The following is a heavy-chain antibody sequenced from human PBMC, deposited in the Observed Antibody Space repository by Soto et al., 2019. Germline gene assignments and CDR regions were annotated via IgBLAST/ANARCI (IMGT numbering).Heavy chain of an antibody. D-gene: IGHD2-15*01. CDR1: GYTFSSNW. J-gene: IGHJ6*02. CDR2: IYPGDSDT. CDR3: AKQKISVRGPYYYGMDV. Sequence: PGESLKISCNGSGYTFSSNWIGWVRQMPGKGLEWMGIIYPGDSDTRYSPSFQGQVTISADKSISTAYLQWSSLEASDTAIYYCAKQKISVRGPYYYGMDVWGQGTTVTVSS. V-gene: IGHV5-51*01.